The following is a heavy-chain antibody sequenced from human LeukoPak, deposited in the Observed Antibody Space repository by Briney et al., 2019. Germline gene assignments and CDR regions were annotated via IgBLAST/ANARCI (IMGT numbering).Heavy chain of an antibody. CDR3: ARDPLRYSGSYWAYFDY. D-gene: IGHD1-26*01. V-gene: IGHV1-18*01. CDR1: GYTFSDYY. J-gene: IGHJ4*02. Sequence: GATVKISCKASGYTFSDYYMHWVQQAPGQGLEWMGWISAYNGNTNYAQKLQGRVTMTTDTSTSTAYMELRSLRSDDTAVYYCARDPLRYSGSYWAYFDYWGQGTLVTVSS. CDR2: ISAYNGNT.